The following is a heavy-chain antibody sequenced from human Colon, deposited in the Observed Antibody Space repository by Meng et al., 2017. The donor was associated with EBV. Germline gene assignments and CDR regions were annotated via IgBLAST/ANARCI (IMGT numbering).Heavy chain of an antibody. CDR2: IYRGGGT. J-gene: IGHJ4*02. D-gene: IGHD2-2*01. CDR1: GGSISTSDW. V-gene: IGHV4-4*02. CDR3: ARVRVIPAAVGFDY. Sequence: QVRRRECGPGLVEPSGTLSLTCAVSGGSISTSDWWSWVRQPPGKGLEWIGEIYRGGGTNYNPSFKSRVTISVDTSNNHFSLKLSYVTAADTAVYYCARVRVIPAAVGFDYWGQGTLVTVSS.